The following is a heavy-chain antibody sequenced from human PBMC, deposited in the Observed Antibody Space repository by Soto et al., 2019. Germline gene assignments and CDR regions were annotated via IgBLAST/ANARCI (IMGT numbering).Heavy chain of an antibody. CDR3: ARARLWGASYWFDP. Sequence: QVQLQQWGAGLLKPSETLSLTCAVYGGSFSGYYWSWIRQPPGKGLEWIGEINHSGSTNYNPSLKSRVTISVDTSKNQFSLKLSSATAADTAVYYCARARLWGASYWFDPWGQGTLVTVSS. V-gene: IGHV4-34*01. D-gene: IGHD3-16*01. CDR1: GGSFSGYY. J-gene: IGHJ5*02. CDR2: INHSGST.